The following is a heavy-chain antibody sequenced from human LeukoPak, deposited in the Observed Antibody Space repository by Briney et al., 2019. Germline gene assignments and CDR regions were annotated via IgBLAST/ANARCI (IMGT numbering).Heavy chain of an antibody. J-gene: IGHJ5*02. Sequence: SAKVSCKASGGTLSSYAISWVRQAPGQGLEWMGRIIPIFGTANYAQKFQGRVTITTDESTSTAYMELSSLRSEDTAVYYCARGHDYGGNDHNWFDPWGQGTLVTVSS. CDR3: ARGHDYGGNDHNWFDP. V-gene: IGHV1-69*05. D-gene: IGHD4-23*01. CDR2: IIPIFGTA. CDR1: GGTLSSYA.